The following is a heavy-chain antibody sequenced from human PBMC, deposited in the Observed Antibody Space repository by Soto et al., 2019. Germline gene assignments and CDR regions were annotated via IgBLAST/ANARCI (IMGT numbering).Heavy chain of an antibody. Sequence: SETLSLTCAVYGGSVSGYYWSWIRQPPGKGLEWIGEINHSGSTNYNPSLKGRVTISVDTSKNQLSLKLSSVTAADTAVYYCARSKRIKTSLVKNPNDYSYGWFDPWGQGTLVTVSS. D-gene: IGHD4-4*01. CDR3: ARSKRIKTSLVKNPNDYSYGWFDP. V-gene: IGHV4-34*01. CDR1: GGSVSGYY. CDR2: INHSGST. J-gene: IGHJ5*02.